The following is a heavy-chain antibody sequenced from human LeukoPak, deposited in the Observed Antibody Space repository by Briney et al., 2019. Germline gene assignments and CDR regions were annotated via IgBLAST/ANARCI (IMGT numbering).Heavy chain of an antibody. CDR3: ARGRWYDYGGNSELDY. J-gene: IGHJ4*02. Sequence: GGSLRLSCAASGFTFSDYYMSWIRQAPGKGLEWVSYISSSGSTIYYADSVKDRFTISRDNAKNSLYLQMNSLRAEDTAVYYCARGRWYDYGGNSELDYWGQGTLVTVSS. CDR1: GFTFSDYY. D-gene: IGHD4-23*01. CDR2: ISSSGSTI. V-gene: IGHV3-11*01.